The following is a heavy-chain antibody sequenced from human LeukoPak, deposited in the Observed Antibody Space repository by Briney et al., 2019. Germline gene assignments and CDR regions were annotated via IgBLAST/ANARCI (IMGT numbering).Heavy chain of an antibody. D-gene: IGHD5-12*01. CDR2: INPNSGGT. V-gene: IGHV1-2*02. J-gene: IGHJ4*02. CDR1: GYIFTGYY. Sequence: ASVKVSCKASGYIFTGYYMHWVRQAPGQGLEWMGWINPNSGGTNYAQKFQGRVTMTRDTSISTAYMELSRLRSDDTAVYYCARVLGYSGYDPLFDYRGQGTLVAVSS. CDR3: ARVLGYSGYDPLFDY.